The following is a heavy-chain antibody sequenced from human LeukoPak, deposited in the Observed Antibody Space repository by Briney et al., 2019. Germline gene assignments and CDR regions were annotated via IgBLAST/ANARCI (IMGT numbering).Heavy chain of an antibody. CDR1: GFTFSSHG. V-gene: IGHV3-23*01. D-gene: IGHD5-24*01. CDR2: IIPSGHTT. J-gene: IGHJ4*02. Sequence: GGSLRLSCAASGFTFSSHGMNWVRQAPGKGLEWVSGIIPSGHTTYYADSVRGRFTISRDNSRNTLYLQMNSLRAEDTAVYYCAKDDRWLQFCCWGQGTLVTVSA. CDR3: AKDDRWLQFCC.